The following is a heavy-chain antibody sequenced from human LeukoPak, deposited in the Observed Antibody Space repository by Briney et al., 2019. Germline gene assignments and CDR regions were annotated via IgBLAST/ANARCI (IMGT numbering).Heavy chain of an antibody. J-gene: IGHJ4*02. CDR2: IYYTGST. V-gene: IGHV4-39*01. D-gene: IGHD1-26*01. Sequence: SETLSLTCSVSGASISGGTYYWGWIRQPPGKGLEWIGSIYYTGSTYDNPSLKSRVTISVDTSKNQFSLKLSSVTAADTAVYYCTRRGGSGRAFDYWGQGTLVTVSS. CDR1: GASISGGTYY. CDR3: TRRGGSGRAFDY.